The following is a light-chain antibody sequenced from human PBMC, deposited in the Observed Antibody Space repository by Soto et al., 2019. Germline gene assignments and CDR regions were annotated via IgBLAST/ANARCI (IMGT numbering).Light chain of an antibody. J-gene: IGKJ5*01. CDR3: KKYNNWPPIT. Sequence: EIVMTQSPATLSVSPGERATLSCRASQSVSSNLAWYQQKPGQAPRLLIYGASIRATGIPARFSGSGSGTEFTLTISSLQSEDFAVYYCKKYNNWPPITFGQETRLEIE. CDR2: GAS. CDR1: QSVSSN. V-gene: IGKV3D-15*01.